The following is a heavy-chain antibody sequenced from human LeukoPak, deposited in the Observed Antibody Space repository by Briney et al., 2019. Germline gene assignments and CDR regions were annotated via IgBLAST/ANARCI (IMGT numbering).Heavy chain of an antibody. CDR1: GFTFSSYS. CDR3: ATRVPGKFDY. J-gene: IGHJ4*02. Sequence: GGSLRLSCAASGFTFSSYSMNWVRQAPGKGLEWVSSISSSSSYIYYADSVKGRFTISRDNAKNSLYLQMNSLRAEDTAVYYCATRVPGKFDYWGQGTLVTVSS. V-gene: IGHV3-21*06. D-gene: IGHD3-10*01. CDR2: ISSSSSYI.